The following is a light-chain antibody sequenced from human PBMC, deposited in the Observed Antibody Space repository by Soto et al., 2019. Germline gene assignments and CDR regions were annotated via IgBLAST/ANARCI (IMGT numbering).Light chain of an antibody. V-gene: IGLV4-69*01. Sequence: QLVLTQSPSASASLGASVKLTCTLSSGHSSYAIAWHQQQPEKGPRYLMKLNSDGSHSKGDGIPDRFSGSSSGAERYLTISSLPSEDEADYYCQTWGTGIWVFGTGTKVTVL. CDR1: SGHSSYA. CDR2: LNSDGSH. J-gene: IGLJ1*01. CDR3: QTWGTGIWV.